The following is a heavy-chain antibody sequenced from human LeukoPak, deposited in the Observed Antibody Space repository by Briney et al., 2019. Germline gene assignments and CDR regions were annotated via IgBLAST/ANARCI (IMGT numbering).Heavy chain of an antibody. V-gene: IGHV3-30*18. CDR1: GFTFSSYG. CDR3: AKLSSGSPSNFQH. D-gene: IGHD1-26*01. J-gene: IGHJ1*01. Sequence: GGSLRLSCAASGFTFSSYGMHWVRQAPGKGLEWVAVISYDGSNKYYADSVKGRFTISRDNSKNTLYLQMNSLRAEDTAVYYCAKLSSGSPSNFQHWGQGTLVTVSS. CDR2: ISYDGSNK.